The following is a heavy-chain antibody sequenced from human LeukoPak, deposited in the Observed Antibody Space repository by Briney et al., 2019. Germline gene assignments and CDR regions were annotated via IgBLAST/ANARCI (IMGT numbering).Heavy chain of an antibody. CDR1: GFTFSSYS. Sequence: SGGSLRLSCAASGFTFSSYSMNWVRQAPGKGLEWVSYISSSSSTIYYADSVKGRFTISRDNSKNTLSLQVNSLRAEDTAVYYCAKMRGHPREAYYFDSWGQGALVTVSS. CDR2: ISSSSSTI. CDR3: AKMRGHPREAYYFDS. D-gene: IGHD1-26*01. J-gene: IGHJ4*02. V-gene: IGHV3-48*04.